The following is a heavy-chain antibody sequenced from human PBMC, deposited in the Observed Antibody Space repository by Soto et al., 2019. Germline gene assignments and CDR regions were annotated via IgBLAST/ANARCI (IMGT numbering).Heavy chain of an antibody. CDR2: IWYDGSNK. V-gene: IGHV3-33*01. J-gene: IGHJ4*02. CDR1: GFTFSSYG. D-gene: IGHD4-17*01. CDR3: AREGDRDYGDSTNRFFDY. Sequence: GGSLRLSCAASGFTFSSYGMHWVRQAPGKGLEWVAVIWYDGSNKYYADSVKGRFTISRDNSKNTLYLQMNSLRAEDTAVYYCAREGDRDYGDSTNRFFDYWGQGTLVTISS.